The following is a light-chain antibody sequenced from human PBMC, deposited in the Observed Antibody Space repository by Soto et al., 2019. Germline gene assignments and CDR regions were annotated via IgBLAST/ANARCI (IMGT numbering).Light chain of an antibody. CDR3: QQYYSAAPT. J-gene: IGKJ3*01. V-gene: IGKV4-1*01. Sequence: DIVMTQSPDSLAVSMGERATINCKSSQSLLYSSNNKNYLAWYQQKPGQPPKLLIYWASTRESVVPDRFTGSESGTDFTLTISSLQAEDVAVYYCQQYYSAAPTFGPGTKVDIK. CDR2: WAS. CDR1: QSLLYSSNNKNY.